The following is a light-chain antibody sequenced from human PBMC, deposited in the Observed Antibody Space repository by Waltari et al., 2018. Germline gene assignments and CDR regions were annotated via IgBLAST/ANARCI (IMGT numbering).Light chain of an antibody. J-gene: IGLJ2*01. V-gene: IGLV2-11*01. CDR1: SSDVWGYND. Sequence: QTARTQPRSVAGSPGQSVTISCTGTSSDVWGYNDVSWYQQPPGNAPKLMIYDVSTRPSGVPDRFSGSKSRNPASLTISWLQAEDEADYYCCSYAGSYNVVFGGGTKLTVL. CDR2: DVS. CDR3: CSYAGSYNVV.